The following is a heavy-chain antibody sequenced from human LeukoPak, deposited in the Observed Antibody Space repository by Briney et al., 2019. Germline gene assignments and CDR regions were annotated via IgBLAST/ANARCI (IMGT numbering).Heavy chain of an antibody. CDR1: GFPLSSYS. CDR2: ITSGVGIT. Sequence: GGSLRLSCAASGFPLSSYSMNWVRQAPGKGLEWVSIITSGVGITYYADSVKGRFTISRDNSKNTLYLQMNSLRAEDTAVYYCAKGDYYDFDYWGQGTLVTVSS. CDR3: AKGDYYDFDY. V-gene: IGHV3-23*01. D-gene: IGHD3-10*01. J-gene: IGHJ4*02.